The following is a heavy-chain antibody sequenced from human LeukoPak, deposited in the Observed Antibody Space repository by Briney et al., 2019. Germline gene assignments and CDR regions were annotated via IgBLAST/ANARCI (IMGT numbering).Heavy chain of an antibody. CDR3: ARDDRCSGDSCYYL. CDR1: GGSISSGGYY. V-gene: IGHV4-61*08. Sequence: SETLSLTCTVSGGSISSGGYYWSWIRQPPGKGLEWIGHIDYSGSTRYNSSLKSRVTISVDTSKNQFSLKLNSVTAADTAIFYCARDDRCSGDSCYYLWGQGTLVTVSS. J-gene: IGHJ5*02. D-gene: IGHD2-15*01. CDR2: IDYSGST.